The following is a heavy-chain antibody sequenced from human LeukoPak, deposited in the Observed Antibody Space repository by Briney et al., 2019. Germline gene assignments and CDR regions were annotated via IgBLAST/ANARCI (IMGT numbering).Heavy chain of an antibody. Sequence: GGSLRLSCAASGFTFEDYGMHWVRQAPGKGLEWVAVISYDGGDKFYAGSVKGRFIISRDNSKNILYLQMNNLRAEDTAAYYCAKDTSYYLDSSGFSSWGQGTLVTVSS. CDR3: AKDTSYYLDSSGFSS. V-gene: IGHV3-30*18. CDR1: GFTFEDYG. D-gene: IGHD3-22*01. CDR2: ISYDGGDK. J-gene: IGHJ4*02.